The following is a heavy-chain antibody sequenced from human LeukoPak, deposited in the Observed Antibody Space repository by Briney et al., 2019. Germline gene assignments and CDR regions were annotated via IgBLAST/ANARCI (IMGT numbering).Heavy chain of an antibody. J-gene: IGHJ6*04. CDR3: ARLSGYYYYYGMDV. CDR1: GFTFSSYW. CDR2: INSDGSST. V-gene: IGHV3-74*01. Sequence: PGGSLRLSCAASGFTFSSYWMHWVRQAPGKGLVWVSRINSDGSSTSYADSMKGRFTISRDNAKNTLYLQMNSLRAEDTAVYYCARLSGYYYYYGMDVWGKGTTVTVSS. D-gene: IGHD5-12*01.